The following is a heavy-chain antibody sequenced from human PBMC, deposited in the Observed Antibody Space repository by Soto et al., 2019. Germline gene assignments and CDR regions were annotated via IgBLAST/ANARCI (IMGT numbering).Heavy chain of an antibody. CDR1: GGSISSSSYY. D-gene: IGHD2-15*01. CDR2: IYYSGST. V-gene: IGHV4-39*01. Sequence: SETLSLTCTVSGGSISSSSYYWGWIRQPPGKGLEWIGSIYYSGSTYYNPSLKSRVTISVDTSKNQFSLKLSSVTAADTAVYYCARSLGYCSGGSCWAGMDVWGKGTTVTVSS. CDR3: ARSLGYCSGGSCWAGMDV. J-gene: IGHJ6*04.